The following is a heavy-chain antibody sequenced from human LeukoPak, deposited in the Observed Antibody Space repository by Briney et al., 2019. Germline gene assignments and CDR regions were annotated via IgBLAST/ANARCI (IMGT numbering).Heavy chain of an antibody. V-gene: IGHV1-2*02. CDR2: INPNSGGT. J-gene: IGHJ6*03. D-gene: IGHD6-19*01. CDR1: GYTFTGYY. Sequence: EASVKVSCKASGYTFTGYYMHWVRQAPGQGLEWMGWINPNSGGTNYAQKFQGRVTMTRDTSISTAYMELSRLRSDDTAVYYCARDIAVAGKSYYYYMDVWGKGTTVTVSS. CDR3: ARDIAVAGKSYYYYMDV.